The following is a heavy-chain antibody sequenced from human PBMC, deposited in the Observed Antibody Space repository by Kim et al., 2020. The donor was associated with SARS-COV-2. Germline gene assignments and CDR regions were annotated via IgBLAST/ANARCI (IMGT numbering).Heavy chain of an antibody. CDR1: RGSISGYY. J-gene: IGHJ5*02. Sequence: SETLSLTCTVSRGSISGYYWSWIRQPPGKGLEWIGHIYFSGRTNYNPSLESRVTMSVDTSKNQFSLTLTSVTAADTAVYYCAKYDYAEGNWFDPWGQGT. CDR3: AKYDYAEGNWFDP. V-gene: IGHV4-59*01. CDR2: IYFSGRT. D-gene: IGHD4-17*01.